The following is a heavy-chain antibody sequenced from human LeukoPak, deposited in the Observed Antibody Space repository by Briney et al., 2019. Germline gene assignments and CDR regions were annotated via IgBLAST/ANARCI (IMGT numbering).Heavy chain of an antibody. CDR3: ARSRSVAPGVDY. CDR1: GASTRISNYF. J-gene: IGHJ4*02. CDR2: IHYSGTT. Sequence: SETLSLTCNVSGASTRISNYFWGWIRQPPGKGLEWIGNIHYSGTTYYNPSLKSRVTISVDTSKNQFSLKLSSVTAADTAVYYCARSRSVAPGVDYWGQGTLVTVSS. V-gene: IGHV4-39*07. D-gene: IGHD3-10*01.